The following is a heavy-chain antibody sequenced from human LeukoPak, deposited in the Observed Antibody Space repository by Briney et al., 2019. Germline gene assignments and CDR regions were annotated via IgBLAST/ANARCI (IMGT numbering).Heavy chain of an antibody. CDR3: ARGGVYIRGWFDP. CDR2: INHSGST. V-gene: IGHV4-34*01. J-gene: IGHJ5*02. Sequence: SETLSLTCAVYGGSFSGYYWSWIRQPPGKGLEWIGEINHSGSTNYNPSLKSRVTISVDTSKNQFSLKLSSVTAADTAVYYCARGGVYIRGWFDPWGQGTLVTVSS. D-gene: IGHD5/OR15-5a*01. CDR1: GGSFSGYY.